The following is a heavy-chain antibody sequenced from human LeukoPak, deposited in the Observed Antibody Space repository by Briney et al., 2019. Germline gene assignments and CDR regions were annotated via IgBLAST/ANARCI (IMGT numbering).Heavy chain of an antibody. V-gene: IGHV3-23*01. CDR1: GFTFSSYS. Sequence: GGSLRLSCAASGFTFSSYSMNWVRQAPGKGLEWVSAISGSGGSTYYADSVKGRFTISRDNSKNTLYLQMNSLRAEDTAVYFCAKGVTVTRVYNWFDPWGQGTLVTVSS. J-gene: IGHJ5*02. D-gene: IGHD4-17*01. CDR3: AKGVTVTRVYNWFDP. CDR2: ISGSGGST.